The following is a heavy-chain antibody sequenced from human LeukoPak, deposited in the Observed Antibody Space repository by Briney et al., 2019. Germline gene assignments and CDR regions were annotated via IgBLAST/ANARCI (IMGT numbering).Heavy chain of an antibody. CDR2: KYYSGSA. CDR3: ATPYCSSISCLDVFNM. J-gene: IGHJ3*02. CDR1: GVTVSDGRYY. Sequence: SETLSLTCNVSGVTVSDGRYYWTWIRQHPGKGLEWIGYKYYSGSAKYNPSLKSRLTISIDTSKNQFSLQLSSVTAADTATYYCATPYCSSISCLDVFNMWGQGTRVTVSS. V-gene: IGHV4-31*03. D-gene: IGHD2-2*01.